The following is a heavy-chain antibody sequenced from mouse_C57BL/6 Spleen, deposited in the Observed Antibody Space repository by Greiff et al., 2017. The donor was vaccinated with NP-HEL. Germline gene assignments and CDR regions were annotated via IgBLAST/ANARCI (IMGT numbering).Heavy chain of an antibody. V-gene: IGHV1-22*01. CDR3: AIYYDYDWFAY. CDR1: GYTFTDYN. CDR2: INPNNGGT. D-gene: IGHD2-4*01. J-gene: IGHJ3*01. Sequence: EVKLEESGPELVKPGASVKMSCKASGYTFTDYNMHWVKQSHGKSLEWIGYINPNNGGTSYNQKFKGKATLTVNKSSSTAYMELRSLTSEDSAVYYCAIYYDYDWFAYWGQGTLVTVSA.